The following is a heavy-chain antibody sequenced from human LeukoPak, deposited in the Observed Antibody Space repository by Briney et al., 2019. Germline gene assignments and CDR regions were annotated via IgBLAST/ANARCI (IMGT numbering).Heavy chain of an antibody. CDR1: GFTFSSYA. CDR3: ARRVWCSSTNCRGFDY. Sequence: PGGSLRLSCAASGFTFSSYAMSWVRQAPGKGLEWVSAVSVSVSNTYYADSVQGRFTISRDNSKNTLYLQMNSLRAEDTAVYYCARRVWCSSTNCRGFDYWGQGTPVTVSS. D-gene: IGHD2-2*01. J-gene: IGHJ4*02. CDR2: VSVSVSNT. V-gene: IGHV3-23*01.